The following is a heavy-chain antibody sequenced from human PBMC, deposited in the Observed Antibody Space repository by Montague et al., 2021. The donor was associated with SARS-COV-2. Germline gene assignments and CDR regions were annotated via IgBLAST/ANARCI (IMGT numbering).Heavy chain of an antibody. J-gene: IGHJ4*02. D-gene: IGHD3-22*01. CDR3: ARAIVDVTMIIVVMTGVEHYFDF. V-gene: IGHV4-34*01. CDR2: INHSGST. Sequence: SETLSLTCAVYGGSFIGYYWSWIRQPPGKGLEWIGDINHSGSTNYNPSLKSRVSISVGTSKNQFSLKLRSVTAADTAVYYCARAIVDVTMIIVVMTGVEHYFDFWGQGTLATVSS. CDR1: GGSFIGYY.